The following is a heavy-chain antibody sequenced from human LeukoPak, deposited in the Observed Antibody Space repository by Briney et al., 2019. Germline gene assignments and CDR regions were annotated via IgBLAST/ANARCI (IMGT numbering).Heavy chain of an antibody. V-gene: IGHV4-59*01. J-gene: IGHJ2*01. CDR3: AREAKRRWYFDV. CDR2: ISYSGTT. CDR1: GGPISNYY. Sequence: SETLSLTCAVSGGPISNYYWSWIPQPPGKGLEWIGYISYSGTTDYNPSLKSRVTLSVDSSKSQFSLKLSSVTAADTALYYCAREAKRRWYFDVWGRGTLVTVSS. D-gene: IGHD6-25*01.